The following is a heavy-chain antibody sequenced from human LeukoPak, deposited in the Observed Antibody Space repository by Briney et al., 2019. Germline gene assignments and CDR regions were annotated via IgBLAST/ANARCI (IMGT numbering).Heavy chain of an antibody. J-gene: IGHJ4*02. D-gene: IGHD3-16*01. CDR2: IYPGDSDT. CDR3: ARHDGGELLRNGFDY. Sequence: GESLKISCRGSGYSFISYWIGWVRQMPGKGREWMGIIYPGDSDTRYSPSFQGQVTISADKSISTAYLQWSSLKASDTAMYYCARHDGGELLRNGFDYWGQGTLVTVSS. CDR1: GYSFISYW. V-gene: IGHV5-51*01.